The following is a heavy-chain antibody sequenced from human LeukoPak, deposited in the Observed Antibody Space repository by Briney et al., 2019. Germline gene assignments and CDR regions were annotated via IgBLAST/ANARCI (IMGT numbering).Heavy chain of an antibody. V-gene: IGHV3-48*03. D-gene: IGHD3-3*01. Sequence: GGSLRLSCTVSEFTFSSYEMNWVRQAPGKGLEWVSYISSSGSTIYYADSVKGRFTISRDNAKNSLYLQMNSLRAEDTAVYYCARDRVDFWSGYYTLSWFDPWGQGTLVTVSS. CDR2: ISSSGSTI. CDR3: ARDRVDFWSGYYTLSWFDP. J-gene: IGHJ5*02. CDR1: EFTFSSYE.